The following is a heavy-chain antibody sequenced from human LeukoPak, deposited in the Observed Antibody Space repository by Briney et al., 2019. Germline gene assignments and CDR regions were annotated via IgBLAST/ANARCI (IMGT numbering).Heavy chain of an antibody. J-gene: IGHJ2*01. CDR1: GYTFTGYY. CDR3: ARGQSDWGFGWYFDL. Sequence: ASVKVSCKASGYTFTGYYMHWVRQAPGQGLEWMGWINPNSGGTNYAQKFQGRVTMTRDTSISTAYMELSRLRSDDTAVYYCARGQSDWGFGWYFDLWGRGTLVTVSS. D-gene: IGHD7-27*01. V-gene: IGHV1-2*02. CDR2: INPNSGGT.